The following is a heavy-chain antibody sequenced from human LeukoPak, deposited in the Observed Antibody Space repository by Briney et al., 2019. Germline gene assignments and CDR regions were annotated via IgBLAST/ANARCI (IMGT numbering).Heavy chain of an antibody. J-gene: IGHJ4*02. CDR1: GGSFSGYY. V-gene: IGHV4-34*01. Sequence: SETLSLTCAVYGGSFSGYYWSWIRQPPGKGLEWIGEINHSGSTNYNPSLKSRVTISVDTSKNQFSLKLSSVTAADTAVYYCARGRYSYGYYFDYWGQGTLVTVSS. CDR3: ARGRYSYGYYFDY. D-gene: IGHD5-18*01. CDR2: INHSGST.